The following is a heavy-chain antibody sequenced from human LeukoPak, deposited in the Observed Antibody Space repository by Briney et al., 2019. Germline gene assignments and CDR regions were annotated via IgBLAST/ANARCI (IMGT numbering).Heavy chain of an antibody. CDR2: IYSGGST. J-gene: IGHJ6*02. V-gene: IGHV3-66*01. CDR3: ARERFRWELRFYPGMDL. D-gene: IGHD1-26*01. CDR1: AFTVSSNY. Sequence: GSVRLSCAASAFTVSSNYMRWVRQAPGKGLEWGSVIYSGGSTYYADSVKGRFTISRDNFKNTLYLQMNSLRAEDTAVYYCARERFRWELRFYPGMDLWAQGTTVTVSS.